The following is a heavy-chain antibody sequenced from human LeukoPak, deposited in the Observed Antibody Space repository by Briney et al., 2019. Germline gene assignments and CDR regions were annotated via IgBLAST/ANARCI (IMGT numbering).Heavy chain of an antibody. CDR1: GYTFTSYG. D-gene: IGHD4-17*01. V-gene: IGHV1-18*04. Sequence: ASVKVSFKASGYTFTSYGISWVRQAPGQGLEWMGWISAYNGNTNYAQKLQGRVTMTTDTSTSTAYMELRSLRSDDTAVYYCARGTDYGDYGGYYYGMDVWGKGTTVTVSS. J-gene: IGHJ6*04. CDR2: ISAYNGNT. CDR3: ARGTDYGDYGGYYYGMDV.